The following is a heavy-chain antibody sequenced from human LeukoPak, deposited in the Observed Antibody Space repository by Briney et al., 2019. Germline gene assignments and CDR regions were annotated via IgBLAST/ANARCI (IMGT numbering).Heavy chain of an antibody. CDR2: ISWNSGSI. D-gene: IGHD2/OR15-2a*01. CDR3: AAGKARSKYEYYYYYGMDV. J-gene: IGHJ6*02. CDR1: GFTFDDYA. Sequence: PGRSLRLSCAASGFTFDDYAMHWFRQAPGKGLEWVSGISWNSGSIGYADSVKGRFTISRDNAKNSLYLQMNSLRAEDTALYYCAAGKARSKYEYYYYYGMDVWGQGTTVTVSS. V-gene: IGHV3-9*01.